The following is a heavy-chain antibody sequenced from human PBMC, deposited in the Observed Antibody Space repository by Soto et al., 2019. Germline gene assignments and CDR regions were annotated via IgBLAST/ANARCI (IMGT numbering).Heavy chain of an antibody. Sequence: GGSLRLSXAASGFTFSSYSTNWVRQAPGKGLEWVSSISSSSSYIYYADSVKGRFTISRDNAKNSLYLQMNSLRAEDTAVYYCARGKRYCSSTSCPSHYYYYGMDVWGQGTTVTVSS. CDR2: ISSSSSYI. CDR3: ARGKRYCSSTSCPSHYYYYGMDV. V-gene: IGHV3-21*01. D-gene: IGHD2-2*01. J-gene: IGHJ6*02. CDR1: GFTFSSYS.